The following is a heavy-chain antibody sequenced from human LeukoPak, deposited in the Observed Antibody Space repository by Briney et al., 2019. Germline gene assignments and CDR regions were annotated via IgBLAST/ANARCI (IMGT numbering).Heavy chain of an antibody. J-gene: IGHJ4*02. Sequence: PGGSLRLSCAASGFTFSNYAMRWVRQAPGKGLEWVSGISGSGDSTYYADSVKGRLTISRDNSKNTLYLQMNSLRAEDTAVYYCARRSGIAVAGNIDYWGQGTLVTVSS. CDR3: ARRSGIAVAGNIDY. D-gene: IGHD6-19*01. CDR2: ISGSGDST. V-gene: IGHV3-23*01. CDR1: GFTFSNYA.